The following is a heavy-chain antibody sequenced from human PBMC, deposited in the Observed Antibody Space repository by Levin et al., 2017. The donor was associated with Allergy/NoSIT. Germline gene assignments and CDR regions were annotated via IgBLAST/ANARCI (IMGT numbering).Heavy chain of an antibody. J-gene: IGHJ4*02. Sequence: GGSLRLSCEASGFTFDDYGMHWVRQAPGKALEWVSGISWNGGDIGYADSVKGRFTISSDNAKSSLYLQMNTLTPEDTALFYCARGLAAAGPDSTFDYWGQGTLVTVSS. CDR3: ARGLAAAGPDSTFDY. V-gene: IGHV3-9*01. CDR1: GFTFDDYG. D-gene: IGHD6-13*01. CDR2: ISWNGGDI.